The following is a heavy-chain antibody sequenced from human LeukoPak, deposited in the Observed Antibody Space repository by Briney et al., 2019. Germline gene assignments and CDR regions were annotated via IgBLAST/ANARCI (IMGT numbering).Heavy chain of an antibody. CDR3: AKDPWDCSSTSCPDY. J-gene: IGHJ4*01. V-gene: IGHV3-74*01. Sequence: PGGSLRLSCAASGFTLSSYWMHWVRQAPGKGLVWVSRINSDGSSTSYADSVKGRFTISRDNSKNTLYLQMNSLRAEDTAIYYCAKDPWDCSSTSCPDYWGHGTLVTVSS. CDR2: INSDGSST. CDR1: GFTLSSYW. D-gene: IGHD2-2*01.